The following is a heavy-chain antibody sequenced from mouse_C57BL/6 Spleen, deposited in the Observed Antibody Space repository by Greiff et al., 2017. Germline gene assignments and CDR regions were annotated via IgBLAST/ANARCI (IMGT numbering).Heavy chain of an antibody. D-gene: IGHD4-1*01. CDR2: IYWAEDK. CDR3: ARRSNWGEAMDY. CDR1: GFSLSTSGMG. Sequence: QVTLKESGPGILQSSQTLSLTCSFSGFSLSTSGMGVSWIRQPSGKGLEWLAHIYWAEDKRYNPSLKSLLTISKNTSRNQVFLKITSVDTADTATYYCARRSNWGEAMDYWGQGTSVTVSS. J-gene: IGHJ4*01. V-gene: IGHV8-12*01.